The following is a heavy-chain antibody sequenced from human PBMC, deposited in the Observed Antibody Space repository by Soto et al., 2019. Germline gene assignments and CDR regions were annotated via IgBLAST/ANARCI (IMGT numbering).Heavy chain of an antibody. CDR3: ASSGVRGYCSGGSCYTPIRYFDY. D-gene: IGHD2-15*01. CDR1: GGSFSGYY. CDR2: INHSGST. V-gene: IGHV4-34*01. J-gene: IGHJ4*02. Sequence: SETLSLTCAVYGGSFSGYYWSWIRQPPGKGLEWIGEINHSGSTNYNPSLKSRVTISVDTSKNQFSLKLSSVTAADTAVYYCASSGVRGYCSGGSCYTPIRYFDYWGQGTLVTVSS.